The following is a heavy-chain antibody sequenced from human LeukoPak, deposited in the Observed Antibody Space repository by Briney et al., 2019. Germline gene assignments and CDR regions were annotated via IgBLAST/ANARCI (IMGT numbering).Heavy chain of an antibody. V-gene: IGHV3-21*01. CDR3: ARSIAVARYYFDY. Sequence: GGSLRLSCAASGFTFSGYSMNWVRQAPGKGLEGVSSISSSSSNIYYADSVKGRFTISRDNAKNSLYLQMNSLRAEDTAVYYCARSIAVARYYFDYWGQGTLVTVSS. CDR1: GFTFSGYS. D-gene: IGHD6-19*01. J-gene: IGHJ4*02. CDR2: ISSSSSNI.